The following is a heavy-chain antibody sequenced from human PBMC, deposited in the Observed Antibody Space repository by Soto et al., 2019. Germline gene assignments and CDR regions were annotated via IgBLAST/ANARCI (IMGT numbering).Heavy chain of an antibody. Sequence: GESLKISCKGSGYTFTTYWITWVRQTPGKGLEWMGRIDPGNSYTSYNPSFQGHVTLSADMSISTAYLQWSGLKASDTAMYYCPRHTGFRPMPFAYWGQGSLVTVSS. D-gene: IGHD2-2*01. J-gene: IGHJ4*02. CDR1: GYTFTTYW. CDR2: IDPGNSYT. CDR3: PRHTGFRPMPFAY. V-gene: IGHV5-10-1*01.